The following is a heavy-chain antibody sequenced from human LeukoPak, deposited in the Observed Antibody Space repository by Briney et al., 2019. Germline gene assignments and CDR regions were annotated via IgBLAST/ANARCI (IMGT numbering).Heavy chain of an antibody. Sequence: PGRSLRLSCVASGFTFSNYAMHWVRQAPGKGLEWVAVIWYDGSNDYYANSVKGRFAISRDNSKNTLYLQMNSLRAEDAAIYYCAKAGSLGYYYDRSGYYWNFWGQGTLVTVSS. CDR2: IWYDGSND. D-gene: IGHD3-22*01. CDR3: AKAGSLGYYYDRSGYYWNF. V-gene: IGHV3-33*06. CDR1: GFTFSNYA. J-gene: IGHJ4*02.